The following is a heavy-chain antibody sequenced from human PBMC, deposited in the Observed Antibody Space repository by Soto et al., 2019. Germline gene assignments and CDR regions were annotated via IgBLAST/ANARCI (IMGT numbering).Heavy chain of an antibody. D-gene: IGHD3-10*01. CDR1: GGSFSGYY. J-gene: IGHJ6*02. V-gene: IGHV4-34*01. Sequence: TLSLTCAVYGGSFSGYYWSWIRQPPGKGLEWIGEINHSGSTNYNPSLKSRVTISVDTSKNQFSLKLSSVTAADTAVYYCARGLSYGSGSYVSYYYGMDVWGQGTTVTAP. CDR3: ARGLSYGSGSYVSYYYGMDV. CDR2: INHSGST.